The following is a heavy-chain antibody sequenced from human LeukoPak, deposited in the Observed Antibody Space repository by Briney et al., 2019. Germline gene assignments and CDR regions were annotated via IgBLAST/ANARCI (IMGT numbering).Heavy chain of an antibody. Sequence: GGSLRLSCAAPGFTFSSYWMSWVRKAPGKGLEWVANIKQDGSEKYYVDSVKGRFTISRDNSKNTLYLQMNSLRAEDTAVYYCAAYYYDSSGYPLGAFDIWGQGTMVTVSS. CDR3: AAYYYDSSGYPLGAFDI. CDR1: GFTFSSYW. D-gene: IGHD3-22*01. V-gene: IGHV3-7*01. CDR2: IKQDGSEK. J-gene: IGHJ3*02.